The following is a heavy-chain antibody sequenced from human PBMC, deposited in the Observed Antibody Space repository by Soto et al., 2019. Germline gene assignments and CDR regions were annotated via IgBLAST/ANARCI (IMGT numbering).Heavy chain of an antibody. D-gene: IGHD6-19*01. V-gene: IGHV1-24*01. CDR1: GYTLTELS. CDR3: ATDGGSGSLPGGYYGMDV. Sequence: ASVEVSCKVSGYTLTELSMHWVRQAPGKGLEWMGGFDPEDGETIYAQKFQGRVTMTEDTSTDTAYMELSSLRSEDTAVYYCATDGGSGSLPGGYYGMDVRGQGTTVTVSS. J-gene: IGHJ6*02. CDR2: FDPEDGET.